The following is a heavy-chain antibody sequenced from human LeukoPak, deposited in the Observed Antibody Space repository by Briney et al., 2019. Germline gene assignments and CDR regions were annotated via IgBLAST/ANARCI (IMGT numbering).Heavy chain of an antibody. Sequence: NPGGSLRLSCAASGFTFSSYSMNWVRQAPGKGLEWVSSISSSSSYIYYADSVKGRFTISRDNAKNSLYLQMNSLRAEDTAVYYCAKKAGGWKGSDAFDIWGQGTMVTVSS. D-gene: IGHD6-19*01. V-gene: IGHV3-21*01. CDR2: ISSSSSYI. CDR1: GFTFSSYS. CDR3: AKKAGGWKGSDAFDI. J-gene: IGHJ3*02.